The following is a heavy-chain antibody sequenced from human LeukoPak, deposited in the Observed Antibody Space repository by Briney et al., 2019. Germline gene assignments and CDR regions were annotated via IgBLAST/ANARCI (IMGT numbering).Heavy chain of an antibody. CDR1: GFTFSTYG. CDR2: IWSDENKK. Sequence: GGSLRLSCAASGFTFSTYGMHWVRQAPGKGLEWVAVIWSDENKKFYADSVKGRFTISRDNFKSTLYLQMDSLRVEDTAVYYCAREGLTSTPNNAFDIWGQGSVVTVSS. J-gene: IGHJ3*02. CDR3: AREGLTSTPNNAFDI. V-gene: IGHV3-33*01. D-gene: IGHD4-23*01.